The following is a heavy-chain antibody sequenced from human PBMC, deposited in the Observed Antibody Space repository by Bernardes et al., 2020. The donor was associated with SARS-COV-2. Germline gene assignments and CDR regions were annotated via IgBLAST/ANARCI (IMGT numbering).Heavy chain of an antibody. CDR2: ISYDGSNK. CDR3: ARDGGNWFDP. Sequence: ARSLRLSCAASGFTFSSYAMHWVRQAPGKGLEWVALISYDGSNKYYADSVKGRFTISRDNSKNTLYLQMNSLRAEDTAVYYCARDGGNWFDPWGQGTLVTVSS. CDR1: GFTFSSYA. V-gene: IGHV3-30-3*01. J-gene: IGHJ5*02. D-gene: IGHD3-10*01.